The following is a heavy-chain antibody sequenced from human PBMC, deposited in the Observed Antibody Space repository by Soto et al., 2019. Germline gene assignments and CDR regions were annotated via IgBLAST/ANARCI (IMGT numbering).Heavy chain of an antibody. V-gene: IGHV4-59*01. Sequence: SETLSLTCTVSGGSISSYYWSWIRQPPGKGLEWIGYIYYSGSTNYNPSLKSRVTISVDTSKNQFSLKLSSVTAADTAVYYCARGVSDSSSRGFDWLYYYYYMDVWGKGTTVTVSS. CDR2: IYYSGST. CDR3: ARGVSDSSSRGFDWLYYYYYMDV. D-gene: IGHD3-9*01. CDR1: GGSISSYY. J-gene: IGHJ6*03.